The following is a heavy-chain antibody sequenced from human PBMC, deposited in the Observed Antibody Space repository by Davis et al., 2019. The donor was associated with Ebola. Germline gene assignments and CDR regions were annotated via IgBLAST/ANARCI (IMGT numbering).Heavy chain of an antibody. Sequence: GESLKISCAASEFSFSSYVMSWVRQAPGKGLEWVSTLGLSADTYYADSVKGRFTISRDNSKNTLHLQMNSLRVEDTAIYYCAKDTSNVWFDVWGQGTTVTVTS. D-gene: IGHD6-19*01. CDR3: AKDTSNVWFDV. J-gene: IGHJ3*01. CDR2: LGLSADT. V-gene: IGHV3-23*01. CDR1: EFSFSSYV.